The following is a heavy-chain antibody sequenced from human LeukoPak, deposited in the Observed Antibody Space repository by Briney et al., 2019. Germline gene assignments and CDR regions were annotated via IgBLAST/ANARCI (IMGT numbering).Heavy chain of an antibody. CDR1: GFTFSRYS. CDR2: ISSSSSTI. CDR3: ARTYSSSYYYGMDV. J-gene: IGHJ6*02. V-gene: IGHV3-48*02. D-gene: IGHD3-22*01. Sequence: PGRSLRLSCAASGFTFSRYSMNWVRQAPGKGLEWVSYISSSSSTIYYADSVKGRFTISRDNAKNSLYVQMNSLRDEDTAVYYCARTYSSSYYYGMDVWGQGTTVTVSS.